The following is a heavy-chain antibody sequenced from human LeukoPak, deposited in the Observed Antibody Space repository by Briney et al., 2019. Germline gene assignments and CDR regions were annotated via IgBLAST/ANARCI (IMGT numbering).Heavy chain of an antibody. D-gene: IGHD2-8*01. V-gene: IGHV4-59*12. CDR3: ARANEGDFDY. CDR1: GGSISSYY. CDR2: IYYSGST. Sequence: PSETLSLTCTVSGGSISSYYWSWIRQPPGKGLEWIGYIYYSGSTYYNPSLKSRVTISVDTSKNQFSLKLSSVTAADTAVYYCARANEGDFDYWGQGTLVTVSS. J-gene: IGHJ4*02.